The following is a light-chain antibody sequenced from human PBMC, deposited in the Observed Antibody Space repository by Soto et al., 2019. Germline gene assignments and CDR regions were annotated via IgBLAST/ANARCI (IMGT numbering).Light chain of an antibody. CDR2: AAS. CDR1: QGISSY. V-gene: IGKV1-9*01. CDR3: QQLNSYPIT. J-gene: IGKJ5*01. Sequence: DIQLTQSPSFLSASVVNRVTITCRASQGISSYLAWYQQKPGKAPKLLIYAASTLQSGVPSRFSGSGSGTEFTLTISRLQPEDFATYYCQQLNSYPITFGQGTRLENK.